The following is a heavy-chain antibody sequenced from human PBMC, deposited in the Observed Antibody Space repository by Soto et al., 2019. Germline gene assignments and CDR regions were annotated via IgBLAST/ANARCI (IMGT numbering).Heavy chain of an antibody. Sequence: SETLSLTCAVYGGSFSGYYWSWIRQPPGKGLEWIGEINHSGSTNYNPSLKSRVTISVDTSKNQFSLKLSSVTAADTAVYYCARAIVVVLAAYYGMDVWGQGTTVTVSS. CDR1: GGSFSGYY. J-gene: IGHJ6*02. CDR2: INHSGST. V-gene: IGHV4-34*01. CDR3: ARAIVVVLAAYYGMDV. D-gene: IGHD2-2*01.